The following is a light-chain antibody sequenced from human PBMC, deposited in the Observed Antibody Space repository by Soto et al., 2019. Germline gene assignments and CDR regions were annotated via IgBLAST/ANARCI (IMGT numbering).Light chain of an antibody. CDR2: LGS. CDR3: MQPLQSWT. CDR1: QSLLHSNGYNY. V-gene: IGKV2-28*01. J-gene: IGKJ1*01. Sequence: DIVMTQSPLSLPVTPAEPSSISCRSSQSLLHSNGYNYLDWYLQKPGQSPQLLTYLGSNRASGVPDRFSGSGSGTDFTLKISRVEAEDVGVYYCMQPLQSWTFGQGTKVDIK.